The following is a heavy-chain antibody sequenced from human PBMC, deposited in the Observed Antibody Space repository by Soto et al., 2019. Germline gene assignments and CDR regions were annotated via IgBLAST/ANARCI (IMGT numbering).Heavy chain of an antibody. Sequence: SGPTLVHTTQTLTMTCTFSGFSISRRGVGVGWIRQPPGKAPEWLACIYWDDDKRYSPSLNSRLTITKATSKNQVVLTMTNTDPVDTATYYCAHSSRAVVPAALPFPNGFDIWGQGTMVTVSS. D-gene: IGHD2-2*01. J-gene: IGHJ3*02. V-gene: IGHV2-5*02. CDR1: GFSISRRGVG. CDR3: AHSSRAVVPAALPFPNGFDI. CDR2: IYWDDDK.